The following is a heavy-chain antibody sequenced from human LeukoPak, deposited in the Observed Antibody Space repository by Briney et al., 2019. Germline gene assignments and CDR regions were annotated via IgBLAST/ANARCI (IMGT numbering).Heavy chain of an antibody. D-gene: IGHD2-2*01. Sequence: TGGSLRLSCAASGFTFSSYRMNWVRQAPGKGLEWVSTIRGSGGNTYYADSVKGRFTISRDTSKNTLYLQMNSLRAEDTALYYCARYCSGTCYSGFQYWGQGTLVTVSS. CDR3: ARYCSGTCYSGFQY. V-gene: IGHV3-23*01. CDR2: IRGSGGNT. CDR1: GFTFSSYR. J-gene: IGHJ4*02.